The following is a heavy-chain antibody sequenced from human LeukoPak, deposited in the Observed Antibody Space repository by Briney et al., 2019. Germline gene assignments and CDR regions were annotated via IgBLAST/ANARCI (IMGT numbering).Heavy chain of an antibody. CDR2: IIPIFGTA. CDR3: ASPEGGYSYGYVY. CDR1: GGTFSSYA. J-gene: IGHJ4*02. Sequence: SVKVSCKASGGTFSSYAISWVRQAPGRGLEWMGGIIPIFGTANYAQKFQGRVTITADESTSTAYMELSSLRSEDTAVYYCASPEGGYSYGYVYWGQGTLVTVSS. D-gene: IGHD5-18*01. V-gene: IGHV1-69*13.